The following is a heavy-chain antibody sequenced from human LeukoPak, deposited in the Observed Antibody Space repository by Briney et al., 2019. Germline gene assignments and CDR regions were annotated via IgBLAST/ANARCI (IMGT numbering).Heavy chain of an antibody. CDR2: IYYSGST. J-gene: IGHJ5*02. V-gene: IGHV4-30-4*01. Sequence: SETLSLTCTVSGASISSGDYYWDWIRQPPGKGLEWIGCIYYSGSTYYNPSLKSRVTISVDTSKNQFSLKLSSVTAADTAVYYCATSIAAAGGSWFDPWGQGTLVTVSS. CDR1: GASISSGDYY. D-gene: IGHD6-13*01. CDR3: ATSIAAAGGSWFDP.